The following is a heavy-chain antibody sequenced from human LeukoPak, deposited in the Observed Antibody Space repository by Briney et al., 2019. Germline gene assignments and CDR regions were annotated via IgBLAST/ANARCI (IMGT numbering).Heavy chain of an antibody. CDR1: GYTFTSYD. CDR3: ARETATPNWFDP. D-gene: IGHD5-24*01. J-gene: IGHJ5*02. Sequence: ASVKVSCKASGYTFTSYDINWVRQATGQGLEWMGWMNPNSGNTGYAQKFQGRVTMTRNTSISTAYMELSSLRSEDTAVYYCARETATPNWFDPWGQGTLVTVSS. V-gene: IGHV1-8*01. CDR2: MNPNSGNT.